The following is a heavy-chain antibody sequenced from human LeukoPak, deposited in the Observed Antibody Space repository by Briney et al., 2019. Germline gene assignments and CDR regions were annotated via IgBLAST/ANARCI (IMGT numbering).Heavy chain of an antibody. CDR3: AREEATSSSGVDY. CDR1: EDTFNSFA. V-gene: IGHV1-69*06. Sequence: ASVKVSCKASEDTFNSFAISWVRQAPGQGLEWLGGILPLFDAANYAQKFQDRVRITADKSTSTVYMELSSLRSEDTAVYYCAREEATSSSGVDYWGQGTLVTVSS. CDR2: ILPLFDAA. J-gene: IGHJ4*02. D-gene: IGHD6-6*01.